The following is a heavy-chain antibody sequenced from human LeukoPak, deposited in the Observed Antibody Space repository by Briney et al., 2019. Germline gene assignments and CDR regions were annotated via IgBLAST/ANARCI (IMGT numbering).Heavy chain of an antibody. Sequence: ASVKVSCKASGYIFSIYAMIWVRQAPGQGLELMGWINPNTGNPTYAQGFTGRFVFSLDTSDSTAYLQISSLKPEDTAVYYCARDYTVAIGTTTYFQHWGQGTLVTVSS. J-gene: IGHJ1*01. CDR3: ARDYTVAIGTTTYFQH. V-gene: IGHV7-4-1*02. CDR1: GYIFSIYA. CDR2: INPNTGNP. D-gene: IGHD1-7*01.